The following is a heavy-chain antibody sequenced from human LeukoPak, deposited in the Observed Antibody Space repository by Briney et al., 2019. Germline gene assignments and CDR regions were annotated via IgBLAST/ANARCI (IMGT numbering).Heavy chain of an antibody. CDR3: ARDYGDTYNWFDP. CDR2: INPNSGGT. J-gene: IGHJ5*02. V-gene: IGHV1-2*02. Sequence: GASVKVSRKASGYTFAGYYMHWVRQAPGQGLEWMGWINPNSGGTNYAQKFQGRVTMTRDTSISTAYMELSRLRSDDTAVYYCARDYGDTYNWFDPWGQGTLVTVSS. D-gene: IGHD4-17*01. CDR1: GYTFAGYY.